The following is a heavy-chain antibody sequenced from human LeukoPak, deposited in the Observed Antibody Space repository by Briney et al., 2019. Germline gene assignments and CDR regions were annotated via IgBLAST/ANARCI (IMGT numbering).Heavy chain of an antibody. V-gene: IGHV1-2*02. CDR2: INPNTGGT. CDR1: GYTFTAYY. Sequence: ASVKVSCKASGYTFTAYYIHWVRQAPGQGLEWMGWINPNTGGTNFAQRFQGRVTMTRDTSINTAYMELSSLRSDDTAMYYCAREEGAPIAAANIWGLGTMVTVSS. D-gene: IGHD6-13*01. CDR3: AREEGAPIAAANI. J-gene: IGHJ3*02.